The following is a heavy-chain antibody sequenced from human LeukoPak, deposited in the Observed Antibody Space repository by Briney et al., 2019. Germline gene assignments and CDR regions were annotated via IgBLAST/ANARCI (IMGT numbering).Heavy chain of an antibody. CDR3: AKRAGDSSGYPHY. D-gene: IGHD3-22*01. CDR2: ISYDGPNK. J-gene: IGHJ4*02. CDR1: GFTFSSYA. Sequence: GRSLRLSCAASGFTFSSYAMHWVRRAPGKGLEWVAVISYDGPNKNYADSVKGRFTISRDNSKNTLYLQMNSLRAEDTAVYYCAKRAGDSSGYPHYWGQGTLVTVSS. V-gene: IGHV3-30*04.